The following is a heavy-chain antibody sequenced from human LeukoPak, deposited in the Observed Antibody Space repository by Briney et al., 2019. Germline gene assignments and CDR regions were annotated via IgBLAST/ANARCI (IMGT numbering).Heavy chain of an antibody. CDR1: GCAFTSYA. D-gene: IGHD2-2*02. CDR3: ARDAAIRFSFDC. CDR2: INTNTGNP. Sequence: ASVKVSCTASGCAFTSYAMNWVRQAPGQGLEWMGWINTNTGNPTYAQGFTGRFVFSLDTSVSTAYLQISSLKAEDTAVYSWARDAAIRFSFDCGGQGTLVTFSS. J-gene: IGHJ4*02. V-gene: IGHV7-4-1*02.